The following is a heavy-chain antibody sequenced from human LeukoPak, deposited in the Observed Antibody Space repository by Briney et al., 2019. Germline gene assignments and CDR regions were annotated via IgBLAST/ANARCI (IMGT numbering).Heavy chain of an antibody. Sequence: SETLSLTCAVYGGSFSGYYWSWIRQPPGKGLEWIGEINHSGSTNYNPSLKSRVTISVDTSKNQFSLKLSSVTAADTAVYYCARALGIAVAGTAVDYWGQGTLVTVSS. CDR3: ARALGIAVAGTAVDY. CDR2: INHSGST. J-gene: IGHJ4*02. CDR1: GGSFSGYY. V-gene: IGHV4-34*01. D-gene: IGHD6-19*01.